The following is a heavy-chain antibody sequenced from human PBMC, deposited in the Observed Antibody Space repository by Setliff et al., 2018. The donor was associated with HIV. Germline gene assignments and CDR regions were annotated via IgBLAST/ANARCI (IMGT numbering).Heavy chain of an antibody. CDR2: IRSKANNYA. CDR1: GFSNSA. J-gene: IGHJ4*02. Sequence: SLKISCAASGFSNSALHWVRQAPGKGLEWVGRIRSKANNYADSVKGRFTISRDNAKNTLYLQMNSLRTEDTAIYYCTRHRGSFDYWGLGTLVTVSS. CDR3: TRHRGSFDY. D-gene: IGHD1-26*01. V-gene: IGHV3-73*01.